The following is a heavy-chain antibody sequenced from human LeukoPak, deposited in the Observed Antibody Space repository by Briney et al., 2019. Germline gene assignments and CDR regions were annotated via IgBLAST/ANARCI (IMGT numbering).Heavy chain of an antibody. Sequence: GGSLRLSCEFSGIIFSTYAMNWVRQAPGKGLEWISYISGSSSGSTSITQYADSVKGRFTISRDNAKNSLHLQMDSLSAEDTAVYYCARDFWSGYYTEDWGQGALVIVSP. CDR3: ARDFWSGYYTED. J-gene: IGHJ4*02. CDR1: GIIFSTYA. CDR2: ISGSSSGSTSIT. V-gene: IGHV3-48*04. D-gene: IGHD3-3*01.